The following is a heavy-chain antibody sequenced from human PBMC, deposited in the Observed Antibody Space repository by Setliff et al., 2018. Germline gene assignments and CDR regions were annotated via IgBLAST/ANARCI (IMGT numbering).Heavy chain of an antibody. CDR2: ISPYNGHT. Sequence: ASVKVSCKASGYSFTSYYMYWVRQAPGQGLEWMGWISPYNGHTNSAQSLQGRVTMTTDTSTSTAYMEMRSLRSDDTAVYYCARGGVAAAGRKGVFEYWGQGTLVTVSS. J-gene: IGHJ4*02. V-gene: IGHV1-18*04. CDR1: GYSFTSYY. D-gene: IGHD6-13*01. CDR3: ARGGVAAAGRKGVFEY.